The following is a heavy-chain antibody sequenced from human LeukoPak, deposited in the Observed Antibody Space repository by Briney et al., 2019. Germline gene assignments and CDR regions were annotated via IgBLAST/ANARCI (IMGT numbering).Heavy chain of an antibody. CDR3: ARVRTYYYDSSGLSLGMDV. J-gene: IGHJ6*02. CDR2: INQDGTEK. V-gene: IGHV3-7*03. CDR1: GFTFSSYW. Sequence: GGSLRLSCAASGFTFSSYWMSWVRQAPGEGLEWVAKINQDGTEKAYVDSVRGRFTISRDNAKNSLFLQMNSLRAEDTAVYYCARVRTYYYDSSGLSLGMDVWGQGTTVTVSS. D-gene: IGHD3-22*01.